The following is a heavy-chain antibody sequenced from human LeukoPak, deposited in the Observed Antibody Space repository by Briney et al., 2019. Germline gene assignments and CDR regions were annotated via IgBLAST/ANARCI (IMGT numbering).Heavy chain of an antibody. CDR2: INPSGGST. Sequence: ASVKVSCKASGYIFTNYFMHWLRQAPGQGLEWMGIINPSGGSTSYAQKFQGRVTMTRDMSTSTVYMELSSLRSEDTAVYYCARAAPLAAAGTWGQGTLVTVSS. J-gene: IGHJ4*02. CDR1: GYIFTNYF. D-gene: IGHD6-13*01. V-gene: IGHV1-46*01. CDR3: ARAAPLAAAGT.